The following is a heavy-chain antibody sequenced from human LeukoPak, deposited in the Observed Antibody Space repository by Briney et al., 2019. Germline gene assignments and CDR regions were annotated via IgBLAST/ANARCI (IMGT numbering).Heavy chain of an antibody. CDR3: AKDLYYGFGSYYNGY. CDR2: ISGSGGST. V-gene: IGHV3-23*01. Sequence: GGSLRLSCAASGFTCSSYAMIWVRQAPGKGLEWVSAISGSGGSTYYADSVKGRFTISRDNSKNTLYLQMNSLRAEDTAVYYRAKDLYYGFGSYYNGYWGQGTLVTVSS. D-gene: IGHD3-10*01. CDR1: GFTCSSYA. J-gene: IGHJ4*02.